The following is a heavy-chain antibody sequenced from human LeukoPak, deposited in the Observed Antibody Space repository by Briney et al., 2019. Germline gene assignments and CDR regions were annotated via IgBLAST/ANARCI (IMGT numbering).Heavy chain of an antibody. CDR1: GFTLSSYA. J-gene: IGHJ4*02. CDR3: AKDGVDTAMVFYYFDY. V-gene: IGHV3-23*01. CDR2: ISVSGNT. Sequence: PGGSLRLSCAASGFTLSSYAMSWVRQGPGKGLEWVSAISVSGNTYHADSVKGRFTISRDNSKNTLYLQMNSLRAEDTAVYYCAKDGVDTAMVFYYFDYWGQGTLVTVSS. D-gene: IGHD5-18*01.